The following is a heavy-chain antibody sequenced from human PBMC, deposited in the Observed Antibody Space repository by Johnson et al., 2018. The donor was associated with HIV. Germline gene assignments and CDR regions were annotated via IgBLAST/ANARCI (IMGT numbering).Heavy chain of an antibody. CDR2: ISWNGGNT. CDR1: GFTFDDYA. CDR3: AREVDYAVNTQHLDAFDI. D-gene: IGHD4-17*01. J-gene: IGHJ3*02. V-gene: IGHV3-9*01. Sequence: QLVESGGGLVQPGRSLRLSCAASGFTFDDYAMHCVRQAPGKGLEWVSGISWNGGNTGYADSVKGRFTISRDNSKNTLYLQMNSLRAEDTAVYYCAREVDYAVNTQHLDAFDIWGQGTMVTVSS.